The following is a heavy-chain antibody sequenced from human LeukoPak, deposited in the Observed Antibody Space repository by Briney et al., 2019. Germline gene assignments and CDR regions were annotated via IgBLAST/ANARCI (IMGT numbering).Heavy chain of an antibody. CDR3: ARGRELLWFGELLSLSDFHSDY. D-gene: IGHD3-10*01. V-gene: IGHV1-69*04. CDR2: IIPILGIA. Sequence: VASVKVSCKASGGTFSSYAISWVRQAPGQGLEWMGRIIPILGIANYAQKFQGRVTITADKSTSTAYMELSSLRSEDTAVYYCARGRELLWFGELLSLSDFHSDYWGQGTLVTVSS. J-gene: IGHJ4*02. CDR1: GGTFSSYA.